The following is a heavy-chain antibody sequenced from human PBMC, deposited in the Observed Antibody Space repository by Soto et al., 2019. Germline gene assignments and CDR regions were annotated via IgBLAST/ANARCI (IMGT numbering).Heavy chain of an antibody. D-gene: IGHD3-22*01. CDR3: ARVVGYYDTSGYFPPRFDY. CDR2: IKRDGGER. J-gene: IGHJ4*02. CDR1: GFTFNNYW. Sequence: GGSLRLSCAVSGFTFNNYWMSWVRQAPGKGLEWVASIKRDGGERYYVDSVKGRFSLFRDNAKNSVFLQMNSLRAEDTAVYYCARVVGYYDTSGYFPPRFDYWGQGALVTVSS. V-gene: IGHV3-7*05.